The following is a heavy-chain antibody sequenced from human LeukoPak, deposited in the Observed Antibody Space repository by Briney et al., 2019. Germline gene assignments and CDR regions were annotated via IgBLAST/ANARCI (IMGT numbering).Heavy chain of an antibody. J-gene: IGHJ4*02. CDR2: ISGSGGST. CDR3: AKETSGWTPMLIDY. D-gene: IGHD6-19*01. V-gene: IGHV3-23*01. Sequence: GRSLRLSGAASAFTFSSYAMSCVRQAPGKGLEWVSAISGSGGSTYYADSVKGRFTISRDNSKNTLYLQMNSLRAEDTAVYYCAKETSGWTPMLIDYWGQGTLVTVSS. CDR1: AFTFSSYA.